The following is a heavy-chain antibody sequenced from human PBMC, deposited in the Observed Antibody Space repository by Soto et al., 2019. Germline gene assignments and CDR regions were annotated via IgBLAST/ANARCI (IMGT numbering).Heavy chain of an antibody. CDR2: INPNSGGT. D-gene: IGHD3-9*01. V-gene: IGHV1-2*02. CDR1: GYTFTGYY. CDR3: ARGRYFDWPPLGY. J-gene: IGHJ4*02. Sequence: ASVKVSCKASGYTFTGYYMHWVRQAPGQGFEWMGWINPNSGGTNYAQKFQGRVTMTRDTSISTAYMELSRLRSDDTAVYYCARGRYFDWPPLGYWGQGTLVTVSS.